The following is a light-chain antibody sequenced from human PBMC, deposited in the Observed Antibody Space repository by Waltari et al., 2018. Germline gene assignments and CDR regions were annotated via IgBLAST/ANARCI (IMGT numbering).Light chain of an antibody. Sequence: VLTQEPSLTVSPGGTVTLTCDSTTGVGTHKSYPTWFQQKPGQSPRTLIYDTDKKHSWTPARFSGSLLGGKAALTLSNVQPEDEADYYCSLYYGDARWVFGGGTKLTVL. CDR1: TGVGTHKSY. CDR3: SLYYGDARWV. V-gene: IGLV7-43*01. CDR2: DTD. J-gene: IGLJ3*02.